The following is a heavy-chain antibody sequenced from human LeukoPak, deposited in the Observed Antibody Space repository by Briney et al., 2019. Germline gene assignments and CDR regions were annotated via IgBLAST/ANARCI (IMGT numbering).Heavy chain of an antibody. V-gene: IGHV1-69*05. J-gene: IGHJ4*02. CDR3: ASSSPYGDYGKDDY. CDR1: GGTFSSYA. Sequence: SVKVSCKASGGTFSSYAISWVRQAPGQGLEWRGRIIPIFGTANYAQKFQGRVTITTDESTSTAYMELSSLRSEDTAVYYCASSSPYGDYGKDDYWGQGTLVTVSS. D-gene: IGHD4-17*01. CDR2: IIPIFGTA.